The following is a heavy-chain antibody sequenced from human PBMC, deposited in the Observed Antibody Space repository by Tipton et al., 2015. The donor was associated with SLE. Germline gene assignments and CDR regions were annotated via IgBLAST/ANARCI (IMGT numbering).Heavy chain of an antibody. Sequence: LRLSCTVSGGSISSGSYYWSWIRQPAGKGLEWIGRIYTSGSANYNPSLKSRVTISVDTSKNQFSLKLSSVTAADTAVYYCARGFLEWLFDDAFDIWGQGTMVTVSS. CDR3: ARGFLEWLFDDAFDI. J-gene: IGHJ3*02. V-gene: IGHV4-61*02. CDR1: GGSISSGSYY. D-gene: IGHD3-3*01. CDR2: IYTSGSA.